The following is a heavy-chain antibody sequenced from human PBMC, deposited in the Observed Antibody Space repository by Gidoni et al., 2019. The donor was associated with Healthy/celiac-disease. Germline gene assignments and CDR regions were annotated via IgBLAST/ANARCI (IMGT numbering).Heavy chain of an antibody. D-gene: IGHD3-10*01. CDR1: GFPFSSYS. V-gene: IGHV3-48*01. Sequence: EVQLVESGGGLVQPGGSLRLSCAASGFPFSSYSMNWVRQAPGKGLEWVSYISSSSSTIYYADSVKGRFTISRHNAKNSLYLQMNSLRAEDTAVYYCARDNRGGSGSYSSWGQGTLVTVSS. J-gene: IGHJ5*02. CDR2: ISSSSSTI. CDR3: ARDNRGGSGSYSS.